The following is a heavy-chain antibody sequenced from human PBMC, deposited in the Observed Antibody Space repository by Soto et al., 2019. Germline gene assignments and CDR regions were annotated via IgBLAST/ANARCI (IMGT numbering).Heavy chain of an antibody. V-gene: IGHV6-1*01. CDR1: GDSVSSSSAA. D-gene: IGHD3-16*01. CDR2: TYYRSKWIH. CDR3: AGVVGFRGLDV. J-gene: IGHJ6*02. Sequence: QTLSLTCDISGDSVSSSSAAWNWIRQSPSRGLEWLGRTYYRSKWIHEYTVSMESRITINPDTSKNQFSLHIYSVTPEDTAVYYCAGVVGFRGLDVWGQGTPVTAP.